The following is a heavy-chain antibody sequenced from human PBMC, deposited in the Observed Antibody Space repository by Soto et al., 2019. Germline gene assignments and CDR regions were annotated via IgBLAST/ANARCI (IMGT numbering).Heavy chain of an antibody. Sequence: GSLRLSCAASGFTFSSYAMHWVRQAPGKGLEWVAVIWYDGSNKYYADSVKGRFTISRDNSKNTLYLQMNSLRAEDTAVYYCASGMRAAYDAFDIWGQGTMVTVSS. J-gene: IGHJ3*02. CDR3: ASGMRAAYDAFDI. D-gene: IGHD6-25*01. V-gene: IGHV3-33*08. CDR1: GFTFSSYA. CDR2: IWYDGSNK.